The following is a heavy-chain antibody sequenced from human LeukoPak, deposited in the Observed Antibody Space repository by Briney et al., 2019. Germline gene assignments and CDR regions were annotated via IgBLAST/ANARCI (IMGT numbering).Heavy chain of an antibody. Sequence: GASVKVSCKTSGYSFTSYNLHWVRQASGQRLEWMGIIKPSGDNTNNAQKFQGRVTMTSDTSTSTVYMELSSLKSEDTAVYYCARVRDGYNDAYDFWGQGTMVTVTS. CDR2: IKPSGDNT. CDR3: ARVRDGYNDAYDF. J-gene: IGHJ3*01. D-gene: IGHD5-24*01. CDR1: GYSFTSYN. V-gene: IGHV1-46*01.